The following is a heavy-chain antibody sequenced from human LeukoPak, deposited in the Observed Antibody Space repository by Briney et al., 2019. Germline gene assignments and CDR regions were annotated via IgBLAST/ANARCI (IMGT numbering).Heavy chain of an antibody. J-gene: IGHJ3*02. Sequence: ASVKVSCKASGYTFTSYGISWVRQAPGQGLEWMGWISANNGNTHYAQKFQGRVTMTTDTSTTTAYMELRSLRSDDTAVYYCARSRRGWGAFDIWGQGTMVTVSS. CDR1: GYTFTSYG. CDR3: ARSRRGWGAFDI. CDR2: ISANNGNT. V-gene: IGHV1-18*01. D-gene: IGHD6-19*01.